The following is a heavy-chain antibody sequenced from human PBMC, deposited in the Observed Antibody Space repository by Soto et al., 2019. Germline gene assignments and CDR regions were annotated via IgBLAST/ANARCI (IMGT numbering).Heavy chain of an antibody. D-gene: IGHD3-16*01. J-gene: IGHJ2*01. CDR1: GFIFSDYG. CDR3: AKVAGGLGYFDL. CDR2: ISASGGNI. V-gene: IGHV3-23*01. Sequence: EVQLLESGGGLARPGGSLRLSCVASGFIFSDYGMTWVRQAPGKGLEWVATISASGGNIEYTDSLKGRFTISRDNSKNTVYLQLNRLTAGDTAIYYCAKVAGGLGYFDLWGRGTLVTVSS.